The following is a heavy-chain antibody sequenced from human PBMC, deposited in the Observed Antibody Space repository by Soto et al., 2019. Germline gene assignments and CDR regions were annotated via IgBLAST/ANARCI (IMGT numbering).Heavy chain of an antibody. V-gene: IGHV5-10-1*01. CDR3: ARLYCTTSTCDSWFDP. CDR1: GYTFTTSW. CDR2: IDPRDSYV. Sequence: GESLKISCTGFGYTFTTSWISWVRQMPGKGLEWMGRIDPRDSYVNYSPSFQGHVTISVGKSISTAYLQWGSLKASDTAMYYCARLYCTTSTCDSWFDPWGQGTLVTVSS. D-gene: IGHD2-2*01. J-gene: IGHJ5*02.